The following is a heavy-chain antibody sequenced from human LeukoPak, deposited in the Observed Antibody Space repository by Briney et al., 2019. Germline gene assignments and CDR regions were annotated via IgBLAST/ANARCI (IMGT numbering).Heavy chain of an antibody. V-gene: IGHV4-59*01. J-gene: IGHJ4*02. CDR1: GGSISSYY. D-gene: IGHD4-17*01. CDR3: ARGHDYGDYGRLYFDY. CDR2: IYYSGST. Sequence: SETLSLTCTVSGGSISSYYWSWIRQPPGKGLEWIGYIYYSGSTNYNPSLKSRVTISVDTSKNQFSLELSSVTAADTAVYYCARGHDYGDYGRLYFDYWGQGTLVTVSS.